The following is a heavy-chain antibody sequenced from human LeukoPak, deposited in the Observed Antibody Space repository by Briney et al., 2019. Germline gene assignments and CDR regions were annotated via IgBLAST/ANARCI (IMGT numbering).Heavy chain of an antibody. D-gene: IGHD6-19*01. J-gene: IGHJ1*01. V-gene: IGHV3-30*03. CDR1: GFNFGSYG. CDR2: ISYDGSNK. Sequence: GGSLRLSCAASGFNFGSYGMHWVRQAPGKGLEWVAIISYDGSNKYYADSVKGRFTISRDNSKNTLYLQMSSPRPEDTAVYYCATHHREGVTGREYFQNWGQGTLVTVSS. CDR3: ATHHREGVTGREYFQN.